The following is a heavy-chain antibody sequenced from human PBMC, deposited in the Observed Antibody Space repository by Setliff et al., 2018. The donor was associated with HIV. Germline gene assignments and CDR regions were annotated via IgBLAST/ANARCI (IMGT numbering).Heavy chain of an antibody. V-gene: IGHV4-39*06. CDR3: AREVDGVTTSDAFDI. Sequence: SETLSLTCTVSGGSASNSRYYWAWIRQPPGKGLEYIGSIHYIEKTYYNPSLKSRVTISIDTSKNQFPLKLTSVTAAETAVYYCAREVDGVTTSDAFDIWGQGTMVTVSS. D-gene: IGHD4-17*01. CDR1: GGSASNSRYY. CDR2: IHYIEKT. J-gene: IGHJ3*02.